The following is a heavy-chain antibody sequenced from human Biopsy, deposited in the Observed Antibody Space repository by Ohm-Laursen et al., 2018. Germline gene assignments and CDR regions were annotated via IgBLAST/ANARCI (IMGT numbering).Heavy chain of an antibody. D-gene: IGHD3-22*01. CDR3: ARDFFDSSGYFYYYNGVDL. CDR2: ISSSNDNT. V-gene: IGHV1-18*01. CDR1: GFIFTSYG. J-gene: IGHJ6*02. Sequence: GASVTVSCKASGFIFTSYGLSWVRQAPGQGLEWMGWISSSNDNTNYAQKFQGRVTMTADTSTSTAYMELRSLRSDDTAVYYCARDFFDSSGYFYYYNGVDLWGQGTTVTVSS.